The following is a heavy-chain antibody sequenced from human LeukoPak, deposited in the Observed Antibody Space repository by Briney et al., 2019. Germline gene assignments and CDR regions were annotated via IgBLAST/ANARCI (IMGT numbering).Heavy chain of an antibody. CDR2: ISSSSSYI. CDR3: ARDYSYYMDV. CDR1: GFTVSSNY. J-gene: IGHJ6*03. V-gene: IGHV3-21*01. Sequence: GGSLRLSCAASGFTVSSNYMNWVRQAPGKGLEWVSSISSSSSYIYYADSVKGRFTISRDNAKNSLYLQMNSLRAEDTAVYYCARDYSYYMDVWGKGTTVTVSS.